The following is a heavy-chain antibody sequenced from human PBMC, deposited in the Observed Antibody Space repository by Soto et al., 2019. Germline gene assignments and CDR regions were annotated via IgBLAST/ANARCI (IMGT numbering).Heavy chain of an antibody. D-gene: IGHD2-2*01. Sequence: GGSLRLSCSASGFTFSSYAMHWVRQAPGNGLEYVSAISSNGGSTYYADSVKGRFTISRDNSKNTLYLQMNSLRAEDTAVYYCAKDRPHVVPAAITQFDPWGQGTLVTVSS. V-gene: IGHV3-64D*08. CDR1: GFTFSSYA. J-gene: IGHJ5*02. CDR3: AKDRPHVVPAAITQFDP. CDR2: ISSNGGST.